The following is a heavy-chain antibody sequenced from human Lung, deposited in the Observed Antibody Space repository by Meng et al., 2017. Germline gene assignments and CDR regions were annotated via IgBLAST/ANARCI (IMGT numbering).Heavy chain of an antibody. CDR2: IKPSGGST. V-gene: IGHV1-46*01. Sequence: ASVMVSCKASGYTFTSYYMHWVRQAPGQGLEWMEIIKPSGGSTSYAKKFQGRVTMTRDTSTSTVYMELSSLRSEGTAVYYCARVQSSSSWNGAFDYWGQGTLVTVSS. CDR1: GYTFTSYY. D-gene: IGHD6-13*01. CDR3: ARVQSSSSWNGAFDY. J-gene: IGHJ4*02.